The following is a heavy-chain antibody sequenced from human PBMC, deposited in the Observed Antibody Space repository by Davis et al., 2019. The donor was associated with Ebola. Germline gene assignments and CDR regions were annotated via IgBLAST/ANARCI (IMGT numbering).Heavy chain of an antibody. CDR1: GFTFRSYA. Sequence: GESLKISCAASGFTFRSYAMSWVRQAPGKGLEWVSAMAGSSGSTYYADSVKGRFTISRDNSKNTLNLQINSLKTEDKAVYHCARAASYRNYYYMDVWGRGTTVTVSS. CDR2: MAGSSGST. V-gene: IGHV3-23*01. J-gene: IGHJ6*03. D-gene: IGHD3-10*01. CDR3: ARAASYRNYYYMDV.